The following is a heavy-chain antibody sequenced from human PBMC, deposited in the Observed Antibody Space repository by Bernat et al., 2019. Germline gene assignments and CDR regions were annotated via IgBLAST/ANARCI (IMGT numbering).Heavy chain of an antibody. CDR1: GFTFSSYG. D-gene: IGHD3-10*01. CDR3: AKDWTMVRGVPTPPDDY. V-gene: IGHV3-30*18. CDR2: ISYDGSVK. Sequence: QVQLVESGGGVVQPGRSLRLSCAASGFTFSSYGMHWVRQAPGKGLEWVAVISYDGSVKYYADSVKGRFTISRDNSKNTLYLQLNSLRAEDTAVYYCAKDWTMVRGVPTPPDDYWGQGTLVTVSS. J-gene: IGHJ4*02.